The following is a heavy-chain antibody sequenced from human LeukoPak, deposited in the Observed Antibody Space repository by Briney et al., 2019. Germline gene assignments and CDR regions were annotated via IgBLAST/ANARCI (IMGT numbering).Heavy chain of an antibody. CDR2: ISGSGGST. J-gene: IGHJ6*03. V-gene: IGHV3-23*01. CDR1: GFTFSSYA. Sequence: GGSLRLSCAASGFTFSSYAMSWVRQAPGKGLEWVSAISGSGGSTYYADSVKGRFTISRDNAKNSLYLQMNSLRAEDTAVYYCAREVSCSSTSCQAYYYYYMDVWGKGTTVTVSS. CDR3: AREVSCSSTSCQAYYYYYMDV. D-gene: IGHD2-2*01.